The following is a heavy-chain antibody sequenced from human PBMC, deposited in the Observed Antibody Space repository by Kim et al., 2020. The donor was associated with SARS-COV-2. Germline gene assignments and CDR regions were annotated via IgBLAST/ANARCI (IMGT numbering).Heavy chain of an antibody. CDR3: ARERCSSTSCYSDFDY. Sequence: ASVKVSCKASGYTFTSYAMNWVRQAPGQGLEWMGWINTNTGNPTYAQGFTGRFVFSLDTSVSTAYLQISSLKAEDTAVYYCARERCSSTSCYSDFDYWGQGTLVTVSS. CDR2: INTNTGNP. CDR1: GYTFTSYA. D-gene: IGHD2-2*01. J-gene: IGHJ4*02. V-gene: IGHV7-4-1*02.